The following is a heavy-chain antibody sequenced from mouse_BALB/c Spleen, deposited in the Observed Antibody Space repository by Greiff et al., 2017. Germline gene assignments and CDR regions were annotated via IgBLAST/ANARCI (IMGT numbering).Heavy chain of an antibody. Sequence: VKLQQSGAELVRPGVSVKISCKGSGYTFTDYAMHWVKQSHAKSLEWIGVISTYYGDASYNQKFKGKATMTVDKSSSTAYMELARLTSEDSAIYYCARGGRPYAMDYWGQGTSVTVSS. CDR3: ARGGRPYAMDY. CDR2: ISTYYGDA. V-gene: IGHV1S137*01. J-gene: IGHJ4*01. CDR1: GYTFTDYA.